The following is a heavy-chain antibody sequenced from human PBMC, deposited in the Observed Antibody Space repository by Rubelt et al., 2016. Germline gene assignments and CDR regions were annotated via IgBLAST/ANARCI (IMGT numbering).Heavy chain of an antibody. J-gene: IGHJ4*02. CDR3: ARDPRSGWYGYYFDY. Sequence: QLPLQESGPGLVKPSETLSLNCIVSGGSISSSSYYWGWIRQPPGKGLEWIGSINYSGSTYYNPSLKSRVTISVGTSKKQVSLKLSSVTAADTAVYYCARDPRSGWYGYYFDYWGQGTLLTVSS. D-gene: IGHD6-19*01. CDR1: GGSISSSSYY. CDR2: INYSGST. V-gene: IGHV4-39*07.